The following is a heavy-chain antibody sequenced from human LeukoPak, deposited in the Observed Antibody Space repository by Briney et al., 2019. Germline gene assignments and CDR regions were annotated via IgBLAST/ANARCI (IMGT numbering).Heavy chain of an antibody. V-gene: IGHV1-2*02. CDR2: INPNSGGT. CDR1: GYTFTGYY. J-gene: IGHJ5*02. D-gene: IGHD6-13*01. Sequence: ASVKVSCTASGYTFTGYYMHWVRQAPGQGLEWMGWINPNSGGTNYAQKFQGRVTMTRDTSISTAYMELSRMRSDDTAVYYCARGIAAALYNWFDPWGQGTLVTVSS. CDR3: ARGIAAALYNWFDP.